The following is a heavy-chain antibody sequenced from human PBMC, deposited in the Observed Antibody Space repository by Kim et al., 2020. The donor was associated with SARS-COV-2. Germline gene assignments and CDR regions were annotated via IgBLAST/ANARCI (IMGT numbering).Heavy chain of an antibody. D-gene: IGHD1-7*01. CDR1: GYSFTSYW. Sequence: GESLKISCKGSGYSFTSYWIGWVRQMPGKGLEWMGIIYPGDSDTRYSPFFQGQVTLTADKSISTAYLQWSSLKASDTAMYYCGRRTGTTVGWELYYWGQGTLVTVSS. V-gene: IGHV5-51*01. CDR2: IYPGDSDT. CDR3: GRRTGTTVGWELYY. J-gene: IGHJ4*02.